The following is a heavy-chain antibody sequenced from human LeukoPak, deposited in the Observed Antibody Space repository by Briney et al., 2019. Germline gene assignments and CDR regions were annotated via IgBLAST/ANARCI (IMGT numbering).Heavy chain of an antibody. CDR1: GGTFSSYA. D-gene: IGHD3-3*01. J-gene: IGHJ6*03. V-gene: IGHV1-69*05. CDR2: IIPIFGTA. CDR3: SLVLRFLEWLFRGYYYMDV. Sequence: SVKVSCKASGGTFSSYAISWVRQAPGQGLEWMGGIIPIFGTANYAQKFQGRVTITTDESTSTAYMEQSSLRSEDAAVYYCSLVLRFLEWLFRGYYYMDVWGKGTTVTVSS.